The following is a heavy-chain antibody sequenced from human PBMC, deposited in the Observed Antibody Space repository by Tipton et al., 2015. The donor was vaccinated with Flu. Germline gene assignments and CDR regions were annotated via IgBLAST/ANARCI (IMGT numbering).Heavy chain of an antibody. CDR1: GYSIRSDYY. CDR2: VHFTGST. Sequence: TLSLTCAVSGYSIRSDYYWGWIRQTPGKGLEWIGTVHFTGSTHYNPSLKSRVTISVDTSKNQFSLKLSSVTAADTAVYYCARADSSSSKHFDYWGQGTLVTVSS. V-gene: IGHV4-38-2*01. D-gene: IGHD6-13*01. CDR3: ARADSSSSKHFDY. J-gene: IGHJ4*02.